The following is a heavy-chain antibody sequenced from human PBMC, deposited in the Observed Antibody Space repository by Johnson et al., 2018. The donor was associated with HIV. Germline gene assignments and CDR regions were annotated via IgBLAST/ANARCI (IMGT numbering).Heavy chain of an antibody. CDR2: ISYDGSEK. CDR3: PVDTEAFDI. Sequence: QMQLVESGGGVVQPGRSLRLSCAASGFTFSSYAMHWVRQAPGKGLEWVAVISYDGSEKYFADSVKGRFTISRDNSKNTLYLQMNSLRAEDTAVYYCPVDTEAFDIWGQGTMVTVSS. D-gene: IGHD1-14*01. CDR1: GFTFSSYA. J-gene: IGHJ3*02. V-gene: IGHV3-30*04.